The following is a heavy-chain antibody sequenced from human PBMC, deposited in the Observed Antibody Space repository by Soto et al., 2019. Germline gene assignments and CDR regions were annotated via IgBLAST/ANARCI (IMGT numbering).Heavy chain of an antibody. Sequence: EVQLLESGGGLVQPGGSLRLSCVASGLSFGTYAMTWVRQVPGKGLEWVSTISGGIGSTFYADSVKGRFTISRYISKQMLFLHMHGLSGEDTVSYYCANGAARYFDYLGRVTLVTVSS. V-gene: IGHV3-23*01. CDR1: GLSFGTYA. D-gene: IGHD1-26*01. CDR2: ISGGIGST. J-gene: IGHJ4*02. CDR3: ANGAARYFDY.